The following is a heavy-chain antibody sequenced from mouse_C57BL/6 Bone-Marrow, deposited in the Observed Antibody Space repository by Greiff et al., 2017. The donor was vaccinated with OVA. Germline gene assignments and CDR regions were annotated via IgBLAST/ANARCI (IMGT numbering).Heavy chain of an antibody. D-gene: IGHD1-1*01. CDR3: AKHYGSSYRYYFDY. V-gene: IGHV1-69*01. CDR1: GYTFTSYW. Sequence: VQLQQPGAELVMPGASVKLSCKASGYTFTSYWMHWVKQRPGQGLEWIGEIDPSDSYTNYNQKFKGKSALTVDKSSSTAYMQLSSLTSEDSAVYYCAKHYGSSYRYYFDYWGQGTTLTVSS. J-gene: IGHJ2*01. CDR2: IDPSDSYT.